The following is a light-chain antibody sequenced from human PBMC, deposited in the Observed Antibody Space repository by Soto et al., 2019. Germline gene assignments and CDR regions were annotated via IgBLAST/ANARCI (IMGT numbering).Light chain of an antibody. V-gene: IGLV2-14*03. CDR1: SSDVGGYNY. Sequence: QSVLTQPASVSGSPGQSITISCTGTSSDVGGYNYVSWYQHHPGNAPKLMIYDVTNRPSGVSNRFSGSKSGNTASLTISGLQAEDEADYYCCSYTSSSLYVFGTGTKVTVL. J-gene: IGLJ1*01. CDR3: CSYTSSSLYV. CDR2: DVT.